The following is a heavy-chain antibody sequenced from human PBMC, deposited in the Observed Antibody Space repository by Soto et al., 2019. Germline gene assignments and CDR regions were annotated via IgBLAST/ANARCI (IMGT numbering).Heavy chain of an antibody. CDR1: GYTFTSDG. Sequence: ASVKVSCKASGYTFTSDGISWVRQAPGQGLEWMGWISAYNGNTNYAQKLQGRVTMTTDTSTSTAYMELRSLRSDDTAVYYCARDYYLWFGERGYGMDVWGQGTTVTVSS. CDR3: ARDYYLWFGERGYGMDV. J-gene: IGHJ6*02. CDR2: ISAYNGNT. D-gene: IGHD3-10*01. V-gene: IGHV1-18*04.